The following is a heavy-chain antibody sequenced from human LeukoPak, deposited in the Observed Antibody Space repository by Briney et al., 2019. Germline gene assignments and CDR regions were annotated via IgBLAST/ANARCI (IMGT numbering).Heavy chain of an antibody. Sequence: SETLSLTCTVSGGSIRNYYWSWIRQPPGKGLEWIGYIYYSGSTNYNPSLKSRVTISVDTSKNQFSLKLSSVTAADTAVYYCARGKTGDPVTPYYYYYYMDVWGKGTTVTVSS. J-gene: IGHJ6*03. CDR3: ARGKTGDPVTPYYYYYYMDV. CDR2: IYYSGST. CDR1: GGSIRNYY. D-gene: IGHD7-27*01. V-gene: IGHV4-59*12.